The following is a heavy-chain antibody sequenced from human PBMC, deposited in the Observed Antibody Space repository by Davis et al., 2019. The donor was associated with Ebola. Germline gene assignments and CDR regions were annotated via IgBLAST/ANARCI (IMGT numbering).Heavy chain of an antibody. CDR3: AKDAEDGSGNWFFDF. CDR2: ISSVGHDR. J-gene: IGHJ2*01. D-gene: IGHD5-24*01. V-gene: IGHV3-48*02. CDR1: RFTFSRHS. Sequence: PGGSLRLSCGASRFTFSRHSMNWVRQAPGKGLEWIAFISSVGHDRYYADSVRGRFTISRDNAKNLLYLQLNSLRDDDTALYYCAKDAEDGSGNWFFDFRGRGALVTVSS.